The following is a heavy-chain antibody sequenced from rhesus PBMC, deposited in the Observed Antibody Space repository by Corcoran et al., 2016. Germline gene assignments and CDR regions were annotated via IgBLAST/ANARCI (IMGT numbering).Heavy chain of an antibody. CDR2: IYGSSGST. J-gene: IGHJ3*01. CDR3: AREGFSGYSYAFDF. D-gene: IGHD5-24*01. CDR1: GYSISSNY. V-gene: IGHV4-147*01. Sequence: QVQLQESGPGLVKPSETLSLTCAVSGYSISSNYWSWIRQPPGKGLEWIGYIYGSSGSTYYNPSLQCLVHISTDTSKNQFSLKLSSVTAADTAVYYCAREGFSGYSYAFDFWGQGLRVTVSS.